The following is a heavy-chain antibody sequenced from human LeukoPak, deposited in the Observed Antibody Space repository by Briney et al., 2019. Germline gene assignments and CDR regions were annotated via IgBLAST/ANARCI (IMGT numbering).Heavy chain of an antibody. CDR1: GFTFSNYG. CDR2: IEYDGTDA. J-gene: IGHJ4*02. CDR3: ARDFGYCSGGSCYSPGFDY. Sequence: GGSLRLSCAASGFTFSNYGMHWVRQAPGKGLEWVAFIEYDGTDAHFADSVRGRFTISRDNSEDTLYLQMNSLRAEDTAVYYCARDFGYCSGGSCYSPGFDYWGQGTLVTVSS. V-gene: IGHV3-30*02. D-gene: IGHD2-15*01.